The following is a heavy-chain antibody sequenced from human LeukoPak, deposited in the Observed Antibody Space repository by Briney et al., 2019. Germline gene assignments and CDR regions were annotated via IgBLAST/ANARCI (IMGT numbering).Heavy chain of an antibody. J-gene: IGHJ4*02. V-gene: IGHV4-39*01. CDR3: ASPGGGGHSRLVGANLFAY. CDR1: GGSISSSSYY. D-gene: IGHD1-26*01. Sequence: PSETLSLTCTVSGGSISSSSYYWGWIRQPPGKGLEWIGSIYYSGSTYYNPSLKSRVTISVDTSKNQFSLKLSSVTAADTAVYYCASPGGGGHSRLVGANLFAYWGQGTLVTVSS. CDR2: IYYSGST.